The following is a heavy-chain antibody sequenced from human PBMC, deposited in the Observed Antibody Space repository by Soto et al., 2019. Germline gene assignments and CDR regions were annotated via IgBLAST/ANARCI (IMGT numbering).Heavy chain of an antibody. CDR2: ISSYNGDT. CDR1: GYTFTRSG. J-gene: IGHJ6*02. D-gene: IGHD5-12*01. Sequence: QVQLEQSGAEVKKPGASVKVSCKASGYTFTRSGISWVRQAPGQGPEWMGWISSYNGDTNYAKTFQGRVTMTTDTAKSTAYMELRSLRPDDTAVYYCAREGVAPSYDSGMDVWGQGTPVTVSS. V-gene: IGHV1-18*01. CDR3: AREGVAPSYDSGMDV.